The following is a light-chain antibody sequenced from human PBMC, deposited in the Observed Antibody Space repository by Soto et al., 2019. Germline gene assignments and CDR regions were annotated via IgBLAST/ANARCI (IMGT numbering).Light chain of an antibody. CDR2: AAS. V-gene: IGKV1-39*01. CDR1: QSISNY. Sequence: DIQMTQSPFSLSASVGDRVTITCRASQSISNYLNWYQQKPGKAPKLLICAASTLQSGVPSRFSGSGYETDFNLTISRLQPEDFETYVSQQSYNTPRPFGQWTKLEMK. J-gene: IGKJ2*01. CDR3: QQSYNTPRP.